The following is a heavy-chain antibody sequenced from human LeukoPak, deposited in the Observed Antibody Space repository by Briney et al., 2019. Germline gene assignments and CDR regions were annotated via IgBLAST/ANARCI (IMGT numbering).Heavy chain of an antibody. CDR1: GYTFTSYD. CDR2: MNPNSGNT. D-gene: IGHD3-3*01. V-gene: IGHV1-8*03. J-gene: IGHJ5*02. CDR3: ARVPWYYDFWSGNSGWFDP. Sequence: ASVKVSCKASGYTFTSYDINWVRQATGQGLEWMGWMNPNSGNTGYAQKFQGRVTIIRNTSISTAYMELSSLRSEDTAVYYCARVPWYYDFWSGNSGWFDPWGQGTLVTVSS.